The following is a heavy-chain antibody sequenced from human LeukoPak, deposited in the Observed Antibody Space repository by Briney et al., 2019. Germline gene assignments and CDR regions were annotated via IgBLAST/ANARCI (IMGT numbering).Heavy chain of an antibody. CDR2: IYYSGST. CDR1: GGSISTYY. J-gene: IGHJ6*04. D-gene: IGHD2-15*01. Sequence: PETLSLTCTVSGGSISTYYWSWIRQPPGKGLEWIGYIYYSGSTNYNPSLKSRVTISVDTSKNQFSLKLSSVTAADTAVYYCARAGCSGGSCYSPSAYGMDVWGKGTTVTVSS. CDR3: ARAGCSGGSCYSPSAYGMDV. V-gene: IGHV4-59*01.